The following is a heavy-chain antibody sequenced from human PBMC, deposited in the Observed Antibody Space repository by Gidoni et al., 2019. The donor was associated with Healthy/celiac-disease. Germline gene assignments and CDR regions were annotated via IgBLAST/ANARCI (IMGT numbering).Heavy chain of an antibody. V-gene: IGHV3-23*01. J-gene: IGHJ4*02. CDR2: IGGSGGST. CDR1: GFTFSSYA. CDR3: AKVGEVGRQWLVEGGVDY. D-gene: IGHD6-19*01. Sequence: EVQLLESGGGLVQPGGSLRLSCAASGFTFSSYAMSWVRQAPGKGLEGVAAIGGSGGSTYYADSVKGRFTISRDNSKNTLYLQMNSLRAEDTAVYYCAKVGEVGRQWLVEGGVDYWGQGTLVTVSS.